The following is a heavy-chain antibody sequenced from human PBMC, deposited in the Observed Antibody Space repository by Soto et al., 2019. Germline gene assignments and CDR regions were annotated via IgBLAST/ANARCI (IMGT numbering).Heavy chain of an antibody. CDR2: IFHSGNT. V-gene: IGHV4-4*02. D-gene: IGHD2-8*01. CDR1: SGSIGTTNW. CDR3: ARRTWGMDV. Sequence: QVQLQESGSGLVKPSGTLSLTCAVSSGSIGTTNWWSWVRQTPGKGLEWIGEIFHSGNTYYNPSPRSRVTISVDTSKNQFPLNLRSVTAADTAVYYCARRTWGMDVWGQGTTVTVSS. J-gene: IGHJ6*02.